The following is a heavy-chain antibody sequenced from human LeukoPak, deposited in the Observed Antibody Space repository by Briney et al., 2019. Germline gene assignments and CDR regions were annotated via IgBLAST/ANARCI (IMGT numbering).Heavy chain of an antibody. Sequence: ASVKVSCKASGYTFTGYYMHWVRQAPGQGLEWMGWINPNSGGTNYAQKFQGWVTMTRDTSISTAYMELSRLRSDDTAVYYCVRGGYDILTGSSPGDYWGQGTLVTVSS. CDR3: VRGGYDILTGSSPGDY. J-gene: IGHJ4*02. D-gene: IGHD3-9*01. CDR1: GYTFTGYY. V-gene: IGHV1-2*04. CDR2: INPNSGGT.